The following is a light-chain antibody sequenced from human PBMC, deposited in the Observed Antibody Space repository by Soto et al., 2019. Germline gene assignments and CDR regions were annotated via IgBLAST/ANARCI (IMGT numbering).Light chain of an antibody. CDR2: GAS. V-gene: IGKV3-15*01. CDR1: QSVSSN. J-gene: IGKJ2*01. Sequence: EIVMTQSPATLSVSPGERATLSCRASQSVSSNLAGYQHKPGQAPSLLIYGASNRATDIPARFSGSGSGTDFTLTISSLESDDSTVYFCQQMHARLYTFGQGTKLEIK. CDR3: QQMHARLYT.